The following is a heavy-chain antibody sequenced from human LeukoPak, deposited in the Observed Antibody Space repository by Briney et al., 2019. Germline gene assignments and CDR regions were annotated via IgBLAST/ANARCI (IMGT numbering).Heavy chain of an antibody. Sequence: PGESLRLSCAASGFTFSSYGMHWVRQAPGKGLEWVAVIWYDGSNKYYADSVKGRFTTSRDNSKNTLYLQMNSLRAEDTAVYYCARDRGSSGWGATDYWGQGTLVTVSS. CDR2: IWYDGSNK. CDR1: GFTFSSYG. CDR3: ARDRGSSGWGATDY. D-gene: IGHD6-25*01. J-gene: IGHJ4*02. V-gene: IGHV3-33*01.